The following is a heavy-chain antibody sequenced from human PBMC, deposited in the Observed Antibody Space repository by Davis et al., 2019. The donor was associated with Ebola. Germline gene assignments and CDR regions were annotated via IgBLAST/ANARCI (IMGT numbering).Heavy chain of an antibody. CDR1: GFTFSSFT. V-gene: IGHV3-23*01. Sequence: GESLKISCAASGFTFSSFTMGWVRQAPVKELEWVSAISGNGASSYYPDSEKGRFTISRDNSKNTLYLQMNSLRAEDTAQYYCAKGPVYCNGDSCAPYYFDYWGQGTLVTVSS. CDR3: AKGPVYCNGDSCAPYYFDY. D-gene: IGHD2-15*01. J-gene: IGHJ4*02. CDR2: ISGNGASS.